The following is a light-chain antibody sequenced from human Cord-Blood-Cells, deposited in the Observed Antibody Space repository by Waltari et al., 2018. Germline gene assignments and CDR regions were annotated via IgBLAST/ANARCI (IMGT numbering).Light chain of an antibody. J-gene: IGKJ2*01. V-gene: IGKV1-39*01. Sequence: DIQMTQSPSSLSASVGDRVTITCRASQSISSYLNWYQQKPGKDPKLLIYAASSLQSGVPSRFSGSGSGTDFTLTISRLQPEDFATYYCKQSYSTPYTFGQGTKLEIK. CDR1: QSISSY. CDR3: KQSYSTPYT. CDR2: AAS.